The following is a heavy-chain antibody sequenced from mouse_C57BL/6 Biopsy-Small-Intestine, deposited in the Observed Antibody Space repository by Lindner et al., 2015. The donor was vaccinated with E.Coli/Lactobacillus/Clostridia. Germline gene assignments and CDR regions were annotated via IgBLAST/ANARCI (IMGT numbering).Heavy chain of an antibody. CDR1: GYIFTFYY. D-gene: IGHD3-1*01. Sequence: SVKVSCKASGYIFTFYYLYWVRQAPGHGLEWMGWINPNSGDTNYAQKFQGRVTMTRDTSTNTAYMEVSGLKSDDTAIYYCARDHPVGATGEYYYGMDVWGQGTTVTVSP. J-gene: IGHJ4*01. V-gene: IGHV1-84*02. CDR3: ARDHPVGATGEYYYGMDV. CDR2: INPNSGDT.